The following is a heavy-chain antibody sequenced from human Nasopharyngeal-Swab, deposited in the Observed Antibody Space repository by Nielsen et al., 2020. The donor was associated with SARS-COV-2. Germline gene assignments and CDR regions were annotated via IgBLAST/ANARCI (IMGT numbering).Heavy chain of an antibody. CDR3: ARRTRYGITGTRGGFPV. Sequence: WIRQPPGKGLEWIGEINHSGSTNYNPPLKSRVTISVDTSKNQFSLKLSSVTAADTAVYYCARRTRYGITGTRGGFPVWGKGTTVTVSS. CDR2: INHSGST. D-gene: IGHD1-7*01. V-gene: IGHV4-34*01. J-gene: IGHJ6*04.